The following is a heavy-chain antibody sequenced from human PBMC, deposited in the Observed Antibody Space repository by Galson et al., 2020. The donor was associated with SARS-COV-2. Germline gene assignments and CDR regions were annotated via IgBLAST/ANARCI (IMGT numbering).Heavy chain of an antibody. CDR3: AKASLMVYAIDTDY. CDR2: ISGSGGST. V-gene: IGHV3-23*01. D-gene: IGHD2-8*01. CDR1: GFTFSSYV. Sequence: GGSLRLSCAASGFTFSSYVMSWVRQAPGKGLEWVSAISGSGGSTYYADSVKGRFTISRDNSKNTLYLQMNSLRAEDTAVYYCAKASLMVYAIDTDYWGQGTLVTVSS. J-gene: IGHJ4*02.